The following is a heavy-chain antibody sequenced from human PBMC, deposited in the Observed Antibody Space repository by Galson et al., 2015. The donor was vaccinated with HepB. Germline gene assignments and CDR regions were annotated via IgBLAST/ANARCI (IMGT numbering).Heavy chain of an antibody. D-gene: IGHD3-3*01. CDR1: GFTFSNYW. V-gene: IGHV3-7*01. CDR3: ARDQAYWSGTDAFDI. Sequence: SLRLSCAASGFTFSNYWMTWVRQAPGKGLEWVANIKQDGSEKYYVDSVKGRFTISRDNAKNSLYLQINSLRAEDTAVYYCARDQAYWSGTDAFDIWGQGTMVTVSS. CDR2: IKQDGSEK. J-gene: IGHJ3*02.